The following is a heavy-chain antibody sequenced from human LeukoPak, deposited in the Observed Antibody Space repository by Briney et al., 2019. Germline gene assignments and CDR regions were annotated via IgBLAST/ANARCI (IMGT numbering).Heavy chain of an antibody. Sequence: PSETLSLTCAVYGGSFSGYYWSWIRQPPGKGLEWIGEINHSGSTNYNPSLKSRVTISVDTSKNQFSLKLSSVTAADTAVYYCARDSSSWNYYYYYYMDVWGKGTTVTVSS. J-gene: IGHJ6*03. CDR3: ARDSSSWNYYYYYYMDV. D-gene: IGHD6-13*01. CDR2: INHSGST. CDR1: GGSFSGYY. V-gene: IGHV4-34*01.